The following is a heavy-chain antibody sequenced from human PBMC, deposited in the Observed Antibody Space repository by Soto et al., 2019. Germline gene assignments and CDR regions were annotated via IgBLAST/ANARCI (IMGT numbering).Heavy chain of an antibody. J-gene: IGHJ6*03. V-gene: IGHV3-33*01. CDR1: GFTFRSFG. CDR3: ARRIEYSSSYYYYYYMDV. Sequence: GGSLRLSCAASGFTFRSFGMHWVRQAPGKGLEWVAVIWFDGSHKYYGDSVKGRFTISRDNSKNTLYLQMNSLRAEDTAVCYCARRIEYSSSYYYYYYMDVWGKGTTVTVSS. CDR2: IWFDGSHK. D-gene: IGHD6-6*01.